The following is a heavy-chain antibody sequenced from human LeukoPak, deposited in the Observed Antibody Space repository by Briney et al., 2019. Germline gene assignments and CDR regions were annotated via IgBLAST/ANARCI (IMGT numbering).Heavy chain of an antibody. J-gene: IGHJ4*02. CDR2: INTDGTTT. Sequence: GMSLRLSCGASGFTFSSYWMHWVRQAPGKGLVWVSRINTDGTTTDHADSVKGRFTISRDNAKNSLYLQMNSLRAEDTALYYCARGLSAFDYWGQGTLVTVSS. CDR3: ARGLSAFDY. CDR1: GFTFSSYW. V-gene: IGHV3-74*01.